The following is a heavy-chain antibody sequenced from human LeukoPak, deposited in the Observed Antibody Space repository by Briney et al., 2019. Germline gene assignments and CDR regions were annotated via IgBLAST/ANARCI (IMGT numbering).Heavy chain of an antibody. CDR2: IYTSGST. CDR3: ARHRRIAAAGIRGYDY. V-gene: IGHV4-61*02. Sequence: SETLSLTCTVSGGSISSGSYYWSWIRQPAGKGLEWIGRIYTSGSTNYNPSLKSRVTISVDTSKNQFSLKLTSVTAADTADYCARHRRIAAAGIRGYDYWGQGTLVTVSS. CDR1: GGSISSGSYY. J-gene: IGHJ4*02. D-gene: IGHD6-13*01.